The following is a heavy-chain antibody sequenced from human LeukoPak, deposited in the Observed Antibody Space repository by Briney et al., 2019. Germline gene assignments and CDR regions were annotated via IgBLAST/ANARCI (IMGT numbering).Heavy chain of an antibody. CDR2: IYYSGST. Sequence: SETLSLTCTVSGGSISSCSYYCGWIRQPPGEGLVWIGSIYYSGSTYYNPSLKSRVTISVYTSKNQFSLKLSSVTAADTAVYYCARELRWDSVWFDPWGQGTLVTVSS. CDR3: ARELRWDSVWFDP. CDR1: GGSISSCSYY. V-gene: IGHV4-39*07. D-gene: IGHD4-23*01. J-gene: IGHJ5*02.